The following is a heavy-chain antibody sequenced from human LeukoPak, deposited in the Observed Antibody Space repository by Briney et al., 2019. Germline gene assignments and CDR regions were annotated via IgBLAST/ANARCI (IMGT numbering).Heavy chain of an antibody. D-gene: IGHD2-15*01. J-gene: IGHJ5*02. CDR3: TRCRYCSGGSRPNWFDP. Sequence: GRSLRPSCTTSGFTFGEYPMSWVRQAPGKGLEWVGFIRSKAYGGTTEYAASVKGRFTISRDDSKSIAYLQMNSLTTEDAAVYYCTRCRYCSGGSRPNWFDPWGQGTLVTVSS. V-gene: IGHV3-49*04. CDR1: GFTFGEYP. CDR2: IRSKAYGGTT.